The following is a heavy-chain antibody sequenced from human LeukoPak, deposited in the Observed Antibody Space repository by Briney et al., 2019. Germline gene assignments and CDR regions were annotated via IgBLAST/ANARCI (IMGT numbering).Heavy chain of an antibody. J-gene: IGHJ6*02. CDR1: GFTFSDYY. V-gene: IGHV3-11*04. Sequence: GSLRLSCAASGFTFSDYYMSWIRQAPGKGLEWVSYISSSGSTIYYADSVKGRFTISRDNAKNSLYLQMNSLRAEDTAVYYCARDLRVYCSSTSCPNYYYYYYGMDVWGQGTTVTVSS. D-gene: IGHD2-2*01. CDR2: ISSSGSTI. CDR3: ARDLRVYCSSTSCPNYYYYYYGMDV.